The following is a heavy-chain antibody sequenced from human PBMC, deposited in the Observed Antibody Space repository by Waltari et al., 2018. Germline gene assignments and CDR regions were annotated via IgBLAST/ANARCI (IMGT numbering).Heavy chain of an antibody. CDR3: ASKRSGSIFYFDS. CDR2: TGYDGRYQ. Sequence: QVQLVESGGGVVQPGGSLTLSCAASGFTFSTYGMHWVRQAPGKGLEWLAHTGYDGRYQYYADSVKGRFAISRDNSRYILYLQMNSLRPEDTAVYFCASKRSGSIFYFDSWGQGTLVTVSS. V-gene: IGHV3-30*02. D-gene: IGHD3-10*01. J-gene: IGHJ4*02. CDR1: GFTFSTYG.